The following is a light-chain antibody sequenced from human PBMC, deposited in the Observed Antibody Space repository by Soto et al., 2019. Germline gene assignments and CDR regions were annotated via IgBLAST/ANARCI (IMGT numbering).Light chain of an antibody. CDR1: QSVSGIY. J-gene: IGKJ4*01. CDR2: GTS. CDR3: QQYSTSPVT. Sequence: EIVLTQSPGTLSLSPGERATLSCRASQSVSGIYLAWYQQKPGQAPRLLIYGTSFRATGIPDRFSGSGSGTDFTLTVSRLEPEDFAVYYCQQYSTSPVTFGGGTKVEVK. V-gene: IGKV3-20*01.